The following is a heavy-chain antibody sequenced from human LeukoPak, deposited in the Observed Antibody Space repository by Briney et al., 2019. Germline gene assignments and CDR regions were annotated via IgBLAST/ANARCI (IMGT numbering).Heavy chain of an antibody. V-gene: IGHV1-46*01. Sequence: ASVKVPCKASGYTFTSYYMHWVRQAPGQGLEWMGIINPSGGSTSYAQKFQGRVTMTRDTSTSTVYMELSSLRSEDTAVYYCARLLGYCSGGSCSYYFDYWGQGTLVTVSS. CDR1: GYTFTSYY. J-gene: IGHJ4*02. CDR3: ARLLGYCSGGSCSYYFDY. CDR2: INPSGGST. D-gene: IGHD2-15*01.